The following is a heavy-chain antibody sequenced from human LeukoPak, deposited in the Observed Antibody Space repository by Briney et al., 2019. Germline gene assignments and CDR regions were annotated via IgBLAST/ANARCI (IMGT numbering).Heavy chain of an antibody. CDR3: AKGDSFSYFDS. Sequence: GGSLRLSCAASGFTFDDFGLTWVRQAPGKGLEWVGFMRSKAYGGTTEYAASVKGRFSISIDYSKSIAHLQMNSLKNEDTGVYFCAKGDSFSYFDSWGQGSLVTVSS. D-gene: IGHD2-21*02. CDR2: MRSKAYGGTT. CDR1: GFTFDDFG. V-gene: IGHV3-49*04. J-gene: IGHJ4*02.